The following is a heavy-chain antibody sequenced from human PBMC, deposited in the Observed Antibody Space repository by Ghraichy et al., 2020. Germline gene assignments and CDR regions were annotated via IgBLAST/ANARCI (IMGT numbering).Heavy chain of an antibody. CDR3: ARDRSGIAARPRTFDY. Sequence: GGSLRLSCAASGFTFSSYSMNWVRQAPGKGLEWVSYIRSSSSTIYYADSLKGRFTISRDNAKNSLYLQMNSLRDEDTAVYYCARDRSGIAARPRTFDYWGQGTLVTVSS. D-gene: IGHD6-6*01. J-gene: IGHJ4*02. V-gene: IGHV3-48*02. CDR2: IRSSSSTI. CDR1: GFTFSSYS.